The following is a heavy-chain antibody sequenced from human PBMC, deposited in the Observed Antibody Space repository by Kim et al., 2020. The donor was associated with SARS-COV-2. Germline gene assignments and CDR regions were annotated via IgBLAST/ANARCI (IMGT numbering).Heavy chain of an antibody. CDR3: AKERVGSGWGSYHEY. CDR2: IGVSGST. J-gene: IGHJ4*02. V-gene: IGHV3-23*01. Sequence: VVSLRLSCTASGFTFSNSGMAWVRQAPGKGKEWVSAIGVSGSTFYPDSVRGRFIISRDNSENTLYLQMNSLRVEDTAIYYCAKERVGSGWGSYHEYWGQGTLVTVS. CDR1: GFTFSNSG. D-gene: IGHD6-25*01.